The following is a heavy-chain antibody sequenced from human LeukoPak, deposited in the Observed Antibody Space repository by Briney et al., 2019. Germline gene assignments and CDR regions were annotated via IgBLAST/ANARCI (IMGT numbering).Heavy chain of an antibody. D-gene: IGHD5-12*01. CDR1: GYTFTGYY. CDR3: ARDIRWLRPQDYFDY. V-gene: IGHV1-2*02. Sequence: WASVKVSCKASGYTFTGYYMHWVRQAPGQGLEWMGWINPNSGGTNYAQKFQGRVTMTRDTSISTAYMELSRLRSDDTAVYYCARDIRWLRPQDYFDYWGQGTLVTVSS. J-gene: IGHJ4*02. CDR2: INPNSGGT.